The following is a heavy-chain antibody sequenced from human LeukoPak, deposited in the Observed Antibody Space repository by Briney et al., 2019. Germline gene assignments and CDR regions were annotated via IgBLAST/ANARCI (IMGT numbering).Heavy chain of an antibody. Sequence: ASVKVSCKDSGYTFTSYAMNWVRQAPGQGLEWMGWINTNTGNPTYAQGFTGRFVFSLDTSVSTAYLQISSLKAEDTAVYYCAREDSRDWIGISYYYYGMDVWGQGTTVTVSS. CDR2: INTNTGNP. V-gene: IGHV7-4-1*02. J-gene: IGHJ6*02. CDR1: GYTFTSYA. CDR3: AREDSRDWIGISYYYYGMDV. D-gene: IGHD3/OR15-3a*01.